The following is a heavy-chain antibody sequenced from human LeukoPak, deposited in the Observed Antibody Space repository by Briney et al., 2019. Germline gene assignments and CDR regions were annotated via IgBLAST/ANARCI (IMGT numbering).Heavy chain of an antibody. D-gene: IGHD3-3*01. CDR2: IWCDGSNK. Sequence: GGSLRLSCAASGFTFSGYGMHWVRQAPGKGLEWVAVIWCDGSNKYYADSVKGRFTISRDNSKNTLYLQMNSLRAEDTAVYYCARTQEGFWSGYYTGFDYWGQGTLVTVSS. V-gene: IGHV3-33*01. CDR1: GFTFSGYG. CDR3: ARTQEGFWSGYYTGFDY. J-gene: IGHJ4*02.